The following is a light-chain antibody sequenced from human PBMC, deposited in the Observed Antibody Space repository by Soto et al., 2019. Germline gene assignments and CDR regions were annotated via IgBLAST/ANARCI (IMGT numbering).Light chain of an antibody. J-gene: IGLJ2*01. Sequence: QSALTQPPSASGSPGQSVSISCTGTNRDVGGYNYVSWYQQHPGKAPKIIIFEVSKRPSGVPNRFSGSRSGDTASLTVSGLQAEDEGVYYCTSHAGGNTFFFGGGTKLTVL. CDR2: EVS. CDR1: NRDVGGYNY. CDR3: TSHAGGNTFF. V-gene: IGLV2-8*01.